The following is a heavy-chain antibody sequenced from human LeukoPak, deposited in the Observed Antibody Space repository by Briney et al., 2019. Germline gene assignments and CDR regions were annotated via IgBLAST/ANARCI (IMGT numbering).Heavy chain of an antibody. J-gene: IGHJ6*02. CDR3: ATGDHYYYYGMDV. CDR1: GGSISSGDYY. D-gene: IGHD1-14*01. V-gene: IGHV4-30-4*01. Sequence: SETLSRNCTVSGGSISSGDYYWSWIRQPPGKGLEWIGYIYYSGSTYYNPSLKSRVTISVDTSKNQFSLKLSSVTAADTAVYYCATGDHYYYYGMDVWGQGTTVTVSS. CDR2: IYYSGST.